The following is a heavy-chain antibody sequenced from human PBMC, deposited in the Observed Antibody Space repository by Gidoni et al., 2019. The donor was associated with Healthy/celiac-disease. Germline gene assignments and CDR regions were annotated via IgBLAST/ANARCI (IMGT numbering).Heavy chain of an antibody. D-gene: IGHD3-22*01. CDR2: ISGSGGST. CDR3: ATYYDSSAPGRYFDY. J-gene: IGHJ4*02. CDR1: GFTFSSYA. Sequence: EVQLLESGGRLVQPGGSLRLPCAASGFTFSSYAMSWVRQAPGKGLEWVSAISGSGGSTYYADSVKGRFTISRDNSKNTLYLQMNSLRAEDTAVYYCATYYDSSAPGRYFDYWGQGTLVTVSS. V-gene: IGHV3-23*01.